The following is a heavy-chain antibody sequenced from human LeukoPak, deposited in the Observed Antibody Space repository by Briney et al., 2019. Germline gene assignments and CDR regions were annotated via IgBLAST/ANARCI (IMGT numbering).Heavy chain of an antibody. V-gene: IGHV3-23*01. CDR2: IHGSGGTT. CDR1: GFTFSAYT. D-gene: IGHD1-26*01. J-gene: IGHJ4*02. Sequence: GGSLRLSCAASGFTFSAYTVTWIRQAPGKGLEWVSSIHGSGGTTYYADSVKGRFTVSRDNSKNTLYLQMNSLRAEDTAVYYCAKTRLLGELLRGSYFDYWGQGTLVTVSS. CDR3: AKTRLLGELLRGSYFDY.